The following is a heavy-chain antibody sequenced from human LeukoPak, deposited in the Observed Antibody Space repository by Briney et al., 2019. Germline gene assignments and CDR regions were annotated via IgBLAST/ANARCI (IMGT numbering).Heavy chain of an antibody. CDR3: ARDTKYDSSGWDWYFDL. V-gene: IGHV4-38-2*02. CDR1: GGSISNYY. Sequence: PSETLSLTCTVSGGSISNYYWTWIRQPPGKGLEWIGSIYHSGSTYYNPSLKSRVTISVDTSKNQFSLKLSSVTAADTAVYYCARDTKYDSSGWDWYFDLWGRGTLVTVSS. J-gene: IGHJ2*01. CDR2: IYHSGST. D-gene: IGHD3-22*01.